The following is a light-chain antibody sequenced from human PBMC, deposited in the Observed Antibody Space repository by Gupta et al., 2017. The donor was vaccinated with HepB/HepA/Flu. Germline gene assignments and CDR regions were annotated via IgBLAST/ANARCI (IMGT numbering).Light chain of an antibody. J-gene: IGKJ3*01. CDR2: GAS. V-gene: IGKV3-20*01. CDR3: QHYGGFPLT. Sequence: DIVLTQSPGTLSLSPGERATLSCRASQSDYSTYLAWYQQKPGQAPRLLIYGASFRATGVPERFSGSGSETDFTLTISRLEPEDFAVYYCQHYGGFPLTFGHGTRVEIK. CDR1: QSDYSTY.